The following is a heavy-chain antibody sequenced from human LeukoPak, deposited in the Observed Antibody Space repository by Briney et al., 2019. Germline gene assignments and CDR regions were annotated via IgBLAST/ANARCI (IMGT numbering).Heavy chain of an antibody. D-gene: IGHD6-19*01. CDR3: ARDPAVAGYYFDY. CDR2: IWYDGSKK. CDR1: GFTFSSYG. V-gene: IGHV3-33*01. J-gene: IGHJ4*02. Sequence: GRSLRPSCAASGFTFSSYGFHWVRQAPGKGLEWVAVIWYDGSKKYYADSVRGRFTISRDKNTLYLQMNSLRAEDTAVYYCARDPAVAGYYFDYWGQGTLVTVSS.